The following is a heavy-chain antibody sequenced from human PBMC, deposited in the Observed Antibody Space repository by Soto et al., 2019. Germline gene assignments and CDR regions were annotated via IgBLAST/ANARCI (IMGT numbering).Heavy chain of an antibody. CDR3: AREGGSGYEFDY. Sequence: QVQLQESGPGLVKPSQTLSLTCTVSGGSISSGGYYWSWIRQHPGKGLEWIGYIYYSGSTYYNPSLKMRVTISVETSKNQFSLKLSSVTAADTAVYYCAREGGSGYEFDYWGQGTLVTVSS. V-gene: IGHV4-31*03. D-gene: IGHD5-12*01. J-gene: IGHJ4*02. CDR2: IYYSGST. CDR1: GGSISSGGYY.